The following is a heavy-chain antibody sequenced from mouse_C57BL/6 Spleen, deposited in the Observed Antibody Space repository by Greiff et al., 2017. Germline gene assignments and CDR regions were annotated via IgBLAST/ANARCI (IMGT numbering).Heavy chain of an antibody. J-gene: IGHJ3*01. V-gene: IGHV2-6*01. CDR2: IWGVGST. Sequence: LVAPSQSLSITCTVSGFSLTSYGVDWVRQSPGKGLEWLGVIWGVGSTNYNSALKSRLSISKDNSKSQVFLKMNSLQTDDTAMYYCASPYGYDGFAYWGQGTLVTVSA. CDR1: GFSLTSYG. CDR3: ASPYGYDGFAY. D-gene: IGHD2-2*01.